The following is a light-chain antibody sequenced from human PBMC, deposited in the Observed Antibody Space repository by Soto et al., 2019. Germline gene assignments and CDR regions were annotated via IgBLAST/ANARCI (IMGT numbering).Light chain of an antibody. Sequence: QSVLTQPASVSGSPGQSITMSCTGTSSDVGGYDYVSWYQQHPGEVPNLIIFEVSSRPAWISNRFSASKSGNTASLTISGLQAEDEADYYCSSYTTSSSYVFGTGTKGTVL. J-gene: IGLJ1*01. V-gene: IGLV2-14*01. CDR2: EVS. CDR3: SSYTTSSSYV. CDR1: SSDVGGYDY.